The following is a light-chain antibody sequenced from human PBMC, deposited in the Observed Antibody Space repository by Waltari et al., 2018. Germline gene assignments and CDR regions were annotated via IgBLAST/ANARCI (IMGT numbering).Light chain of an antibody. CDR2: RVS. J-gene: IGKJ3*01. V-gene: IGKV2D-29*01. Sequence: DIVMNKNPLSLPVTPGEAASISCRSSQSLLDSNGNTYLYWYLQKPGQPPRLLIHRVSNRFSGVTDRFSGSGSGTDFTLKISRVEAEDVGIYYCMQTLQSPFTFGPGTKLDIK. CDR3: MQTLQSPFT. CDR1: QSLLDSNGNTY.